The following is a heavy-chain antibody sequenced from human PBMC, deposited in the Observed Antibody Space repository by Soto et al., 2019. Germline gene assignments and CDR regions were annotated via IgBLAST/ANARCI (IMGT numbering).Heavy chain of an antibody. Sequence: QVQLQESGPGLVKPSQTLSLNCTVSGGSISSGGYYWSWIRQHPGKGLEWIGFIYYSGSTYYNPSLKGRVTIPVDTSQNPFSLKLSSVTAGATVVYYWAREPSVWGQGTLVAVSS. CDR2: IYYSGST. J-gene: IGHJ4*02. CDR1: GGSISSGGYY. V-gene: IGHV4-31*03. CDR3: AREPSV.